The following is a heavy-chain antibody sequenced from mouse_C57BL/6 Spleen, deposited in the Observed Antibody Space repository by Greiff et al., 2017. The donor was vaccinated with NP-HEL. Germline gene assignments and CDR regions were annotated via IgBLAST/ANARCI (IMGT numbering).Heavy chain of an antibody. Sequence: VQLQQSGAELVKPGASVKLSCKASGYTFTSYWMQWVKQRPGQGLEWIGEIDPSDSYTNYNQKFKGKATLTVDTSSSTAYMQRRRLTSEDSAVYYCARSGIDGSSGDDWGQGTTLTVSS. J-gene: IGHJ2*01. D-gene: IGHD1-1*01. V-gene: IGHV1-50*01. CDR2: IDPSDSYT. CDR3: ARSGIDGSSGDD. CDR1: GYTFTSYW.